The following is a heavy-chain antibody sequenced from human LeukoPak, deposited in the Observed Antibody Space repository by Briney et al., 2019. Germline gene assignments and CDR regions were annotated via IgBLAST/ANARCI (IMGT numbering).Heavy chain of an antibody. Sequence: GGSLRLSCTASGFTFGDYAMSWFRQAPGKGLEWVGFIRSKAYGGTTEYAASVKGRFTISRDDSKSIAYLQMNSLKTEDTAVYYCTRDRGGGWFGYFDYWGQGTLVTVSS. J-gene: IGHJ4*02. V-gene: IGHV3-49*03. CDR3: TRDRGGGWFGYFDY. D-gene: IGHD3-10*01. CDR1: GFTFGDYA. CDR2: IRSKAYGGTT.